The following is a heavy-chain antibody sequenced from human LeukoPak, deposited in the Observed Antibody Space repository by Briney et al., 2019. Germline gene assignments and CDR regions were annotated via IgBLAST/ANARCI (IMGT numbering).Heavy chain of an antibody. D-gene: IGHD5-24*01. V-gene: IGHV1-2*02. CDR2: ITPSGGT. CDR3: ARDRYGDGFAHFDY. Sequence: ASVKVSCKASGYTFTSYAMHWVRQAPAQGLEWMGWITPSGGTNYPQKYQGRVAITRDTSITTAYMELSRLTSDDTAVYYCARDRYGDGFAHFDYWGQGALVTVSS. CDR1: GYTFTSYA. J-gene: IGHJ4*02.